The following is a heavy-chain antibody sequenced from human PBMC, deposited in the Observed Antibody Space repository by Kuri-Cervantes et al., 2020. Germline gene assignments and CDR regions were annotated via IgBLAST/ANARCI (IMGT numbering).Heavy chain of an antibody. D-gene: IGHD4-17*01. CDR2: IIPIFGTA. V-gene: IGHV1-69*01. CDR3: ARDGDRYGDPYYYYYYMDV. Sequence: GGSLRLSCKASGGTFSSYAISWVRQAPGQGLEWMGGIIPIFGTANYAQKFQGRVTITADESTSTAYMELSSLRSEDTAVYYCARDGDRYGDPYYYYYYMDVWGKGTTVTVSS. J-gene: IGHJ6*03. CDR1: GGTFSSYA.